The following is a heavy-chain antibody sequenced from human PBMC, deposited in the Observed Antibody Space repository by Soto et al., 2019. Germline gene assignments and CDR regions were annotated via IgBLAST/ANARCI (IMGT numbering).Heavy chain of an antibody. CDR2: IYPGDSDT. Sequence: WESLKIHWKCSGYSFTRYWIGWVRPMPGKGLEWMGIIYPGDSDTRYSPSFQGQVTISADKSISTAYLQWSSLKASDTAMYYWSRLGYCSSTSCYTGNWFDPWGQGTLVTVSS. CDR3: SRLGYCSSTSCYTGNWFDP. J-gene: IGHJ5*02. CDR1: GYSFTRYW. D-gene: IGHD2-2*02. V-gene: IGHV5-51*01.